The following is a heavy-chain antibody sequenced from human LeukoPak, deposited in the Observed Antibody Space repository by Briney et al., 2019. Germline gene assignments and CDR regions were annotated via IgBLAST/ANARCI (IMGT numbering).Heavy chain of an antibody. V-gene: IGHV4-4*07. CDR1: GDSVNVLY. J-gene: IGHJ6*01. Sequence: PSDTLSLMCIVSGDSVNVLYWSWIRQSAGRGLEWIGRVYPTGSTNYNPSLESRVPIPVDTPNNLFALRWTSVTPGAPAGYYCARKDGDGWGEGTTVTISS. D-gene: IGHD2-15*01. CDR2: VYPTGST. CDR3: ARKDGDG.